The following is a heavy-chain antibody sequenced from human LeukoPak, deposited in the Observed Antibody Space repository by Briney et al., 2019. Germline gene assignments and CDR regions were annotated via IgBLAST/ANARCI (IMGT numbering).Heavy chain of an antibody. Sequence: GGSLRLSCAASGFTFSSYGMHRVRQAPGKGLEWVAFIRYDGSNKYYADSVKGRFTISRDNSKNTLYLQMNSLRDDDTSMYYCARDASALYWGRGTLVTVSS. CDR2: IRYDGSNK. D-gene: IGHD6-19*01. CDR1: GFTFSSYG. J-gene: IGHJ4*02. CDR3: ARDASALY. V-gene: IGHV3-30*02.